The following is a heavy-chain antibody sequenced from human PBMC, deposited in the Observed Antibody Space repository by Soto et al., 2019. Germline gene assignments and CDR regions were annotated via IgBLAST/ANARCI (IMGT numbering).Heavy chain of an antibody. J-gene: IGHJ6*02. Sequence: PGGSLRLSCAASGFTFSDYYMSWIRQAPGKGLEWVSYISSSGSTIYYADSVKGRFTISRDNAKNSLYLQMNNLRDEDTAVYYCAREDYYDSSGFIPDYYYYGMDVWGQGTTVTVSS. V-gene: IGHV3-11*04. CDR1: GFTFSDYY. CDR3: AREDYYDSSGFIPDYYYYGMDV. D-gene: IGHD3-22*01. CDR2: ISSSGSTI.